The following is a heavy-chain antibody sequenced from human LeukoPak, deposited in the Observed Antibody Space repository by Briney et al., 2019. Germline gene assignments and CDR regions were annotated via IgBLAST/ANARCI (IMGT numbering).Heavy chain of an antibody. CDR2: ISWNSGSI. V-gene: IGHV3-9*03. J-gene: IGHJ4*02. CDR3: AKGRRDGYNFDFDY. CDR1: GFTFDDYA. D-gene: IGHD5-24*01. Sequence: GGSLRLSCAASGFTFDDYAMHWVRQAPGKGLEWVSGISWNSGSIGYADSVKGRFTISRDNAKNSLYLQMNSLRAEDMALYYCAKGRRDGYNFDFDYWGQGTLVTVSS.